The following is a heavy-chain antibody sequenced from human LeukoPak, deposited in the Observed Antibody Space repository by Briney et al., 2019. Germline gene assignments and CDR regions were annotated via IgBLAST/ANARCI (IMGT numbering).Heavy chain of an antibody. J-gene: IGHJ4*02. CDR2: ISGDGGST. V-gene: IGHV3-43*02. CDR1: GFTFDDYA. D-gene: IGHD3-22*01. Sequence: GGSLRLSCAASGFTFDDYAMHWVRQAPGKGLGWVSLISGDGGSTYYADSVKGRFTISRDNSKNSLYLQMNSLRTEDTALYYCAKDQLNYYDSSEGGVDYWGQGTLVTVSS. CDR3: AKDQLNYYDSSEGGVDY.